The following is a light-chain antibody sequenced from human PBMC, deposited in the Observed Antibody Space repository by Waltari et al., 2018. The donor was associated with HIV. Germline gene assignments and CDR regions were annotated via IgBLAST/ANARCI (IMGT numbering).Light chain of an antibody. V-gene: IGKV1-39*01. CDR3: QQSYITPFS. CDR1: ESISSY. Sequence: DIQMTQSPSSLSASVGDRVTITCRASESISSYLNWYQNKPGKAPKLLIYAASTLQSGVPSRFSGSGSGTDFTLTISSLHPEDFGSYSFQQSYITPFSFGQGTKLEIK. CDR2: AAS. J-gene: IGKJ2*03.